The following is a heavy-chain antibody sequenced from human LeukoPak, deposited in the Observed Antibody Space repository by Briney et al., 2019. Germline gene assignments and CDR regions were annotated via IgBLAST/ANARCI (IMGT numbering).Heavy chain of an antibody. J-gene: IGHJ6*03. Sequence: GASVKVSCKASGYTFTSYGISWVRQAPGQGLEWMGWISAYNGNTNYAQKLQGRVTMTTDTSTSTAYMELRSLRSDDTAVYYCARAPGWCSSTSCSYYYYMDVWGKGTTVTVSS. D-gene: IGHD2-2*01. V-gene: IGHV1-18*01. CDR3: ARAPGWCSSTSCSYYYYMDV. CDR1: GYTFTSYG. CDR2: ISAYNGNT.